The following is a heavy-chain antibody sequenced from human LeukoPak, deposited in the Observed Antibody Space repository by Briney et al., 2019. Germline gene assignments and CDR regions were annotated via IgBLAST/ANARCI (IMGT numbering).Heavy chain of an antibody. Sequence: PSETLSLTCTVSGGSVSSYYWSWIRQPAGKGLEWIGRIYTSGSTNYNPSLKSRVTMSVDTSKNQFSLKLSSVTAADTAVYYCARAETILTSSTFDPWGQGTLVTVSS. CDR2: IYTSGST. CDR3: ARAETILTSSTFDP. CDR1: GGSVSSYY. V-gene: IGHV4-4*07. J-gene: IGHJ5*02. D-gene: IGHD3-9*01.